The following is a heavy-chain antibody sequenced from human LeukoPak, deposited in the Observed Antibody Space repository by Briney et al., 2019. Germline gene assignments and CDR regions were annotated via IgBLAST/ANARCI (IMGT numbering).Heavy chain of an antibody. CDR2: MNPNSGDT. V-gene: IGHV1-8*01. Sequence: GASVKVSCKASGYTFTSSDINWVRQATGQGLEWLGWMNPNSGDTGYAQKFQGRVTMTRGTSISTAYMELSSLGSEDTAVYYCASVRGENNWFDPWGQGTLVTVSS. CDR1: GYTFTSSD. CDR3: ASVRGENNWFDP. D-gene: IGHD3-10*01. J-gene: IGHJ5*02.